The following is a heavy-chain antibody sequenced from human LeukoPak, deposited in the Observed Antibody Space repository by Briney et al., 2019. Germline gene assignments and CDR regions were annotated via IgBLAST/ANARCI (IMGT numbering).Heavy chain of an antibody. CDR1: GHTFTGYY. V-gene: IGHV1-2*02. CDR3: ARLMGFFGAFDI. CDR2: INPNSGGT. D-gene: IGHD3-3*01. J-gene: IGHJ3*02. Sequence: ASVKVSCKASGHTFTGYYMHWVRQAPGQGLEWMGWINPNSGGTNYAQKFQGRVTMTRDTSISTAYMELSRLRSDDTAVYYCARLMGFFGAFDIWGQGTMVTVSS.